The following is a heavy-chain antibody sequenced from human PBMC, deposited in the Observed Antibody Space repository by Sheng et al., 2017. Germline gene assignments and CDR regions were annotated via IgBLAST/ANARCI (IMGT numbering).Heavy chain of an antibody. J-gene: IGHJ3*02. CDR1: GFTFSSYE. CDR3: ARDRSSGWSHDAFDI. D-gene: IGHD6-19*01. V-gene: IGHV3-48*03. CDR2: ISSSGSTI. Sequence: EVQLVESGGGLVQPGGSLRLSCAASGFTFSSYEMNWVRQAPGKGLEWVSYISSSGSTIYYADSVKGRFTISRDNAKNSLYLQMNSLRAEDTAVYYCARDRSSGWSHDAFDIWGQGTMVTVSS.